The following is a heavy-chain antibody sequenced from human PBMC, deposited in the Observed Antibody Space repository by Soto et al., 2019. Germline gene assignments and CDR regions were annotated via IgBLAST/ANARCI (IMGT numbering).Heavy chain of an antibody. CDR2: INTYNGNS. CDR1: GYTLTNYA. Sequence: QVQLVQSAAEVKKPGASVKVSCKASGYTLTNYAISWVRQAPGQGPEWMGWINTYNGNSNYAQKFQGRVTMTTDTSTNTAYMELRSLTSDAKAVYYCAIDCTGGSCFCIYWGQGTLVTVSS. CDR3: AIDCTGGSCFCIY. D-gene: IGHD2-15*01. J-gene: IGHJ4*02. V-gene: IGHV1-18*01.